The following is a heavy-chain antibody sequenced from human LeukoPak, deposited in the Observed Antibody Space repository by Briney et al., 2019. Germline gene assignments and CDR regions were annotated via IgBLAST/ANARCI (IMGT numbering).Heavy chain of an antibody. D-gene: IGHD3-3*02. CDR1: GGSFSGYY. V-gene: IGHV4-34*01. CDR2: INHSGST. J-gene: IGHJ6*02. Sequence: SETLSLTCAVYGGSFSGYYWSWIRQPPGKGLEWIGEINHSGSTNYNPSLKSRVTISVDTSKNQFSLKLSSVTAADTAVYYCARGEGHFWSGYPNYHYGMDVWGQGTTVTVSS. CDR3: ARGEGHFWSGYPNYHYGMDV.